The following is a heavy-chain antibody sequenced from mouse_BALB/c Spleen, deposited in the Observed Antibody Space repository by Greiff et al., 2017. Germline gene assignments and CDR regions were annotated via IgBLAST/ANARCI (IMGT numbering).Heavy chain of an antibody. Sequence: VQLKQSGPELVKPGASVKISCKTSGYTFTEYTMHWVKQSHGKSLEWIGGINPNNGGTSYNQKFKGKATLTVDKSSSTAYMELRSLTSEDSAVYYCARRDYGSSYSYYFDYWGQGTTLTVSS. CDR2: INPNNGGT. CDR1: GYTFTEYT. CDR3: ARRDYGSSYSYYFDY. V-gene: IGHV1-18*01. D-gene: IGHD1-1*01. J-gene: IGHJ2*01.